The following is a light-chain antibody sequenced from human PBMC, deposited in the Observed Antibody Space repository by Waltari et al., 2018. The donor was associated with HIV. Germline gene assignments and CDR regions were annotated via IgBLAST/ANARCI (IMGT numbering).Light chain of an antibody. Sequence: DIQMTQSPSSLSASVGDRVTITFRASHDISHYLAWFQQKPGEAPKSLIYAASTVQSGVPSKFRGSGSETNFTLSINSLQSEDSATYYCQQYKGYPLTFGQGTRLEIK. CDR2: AAS. J-gene: IGKJ5*01. V-gene: IGKV1-16*02. CDR1: HDISHY. CDR3: QQYKGYPLT.